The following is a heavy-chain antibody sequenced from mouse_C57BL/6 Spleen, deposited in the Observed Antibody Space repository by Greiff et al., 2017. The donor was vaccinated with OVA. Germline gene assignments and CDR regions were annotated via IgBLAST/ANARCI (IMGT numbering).Heavy chain of an antibody. V-gene: IGHV5-9-1*02. CDR3: TREGYGSSWDYFDY. CDR1: GFTFSSYA. J-gene: IGHJ2*01. CDR2: ISSGGDYI. D-gene: IGHD1-1*01. Sequence: EVKLVESGEGLVKPGGSLKLSCAASGFTFSSYAMSWVRQTPEKRLEWVAYISSGGDYIYYADTVKGRFTISRDNARNTLYLQMSSLKSEDTAMYYCTREGYGSSWDYFDYWGQGTTLTVSS.